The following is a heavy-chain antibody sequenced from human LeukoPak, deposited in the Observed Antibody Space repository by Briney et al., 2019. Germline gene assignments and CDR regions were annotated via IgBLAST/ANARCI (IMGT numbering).Heavy chain of an antibody. J-gene: IGHJ4*02. V-gene: IGHV4-34*01. CDR3: ARFDYVWGSHY. CDR2: INHSGST. CDR1: GGSFSGYY. D-gene: IGHD3-16*01. Sequence: SETLSLTCAVYGGSFSGYYWSWIRQPPGKGLEWIGEINHSGSTNYNPSLKSRVAISVDTSKNQFSLKLSSVTAADTAVYYCARFDYVWGSHYWGQGTLVTVSS.